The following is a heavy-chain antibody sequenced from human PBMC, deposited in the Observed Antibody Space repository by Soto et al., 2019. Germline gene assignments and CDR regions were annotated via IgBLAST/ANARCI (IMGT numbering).Heavy chain of an antibody. V-gene: IGHV3-33*01. J-gene: IGHJ4*02. D-gene: IGHD6-6*01. CDR1: GFTFSSYG. CDR2: IWYDGSNK. Sequence: GGSLRLSCAASGFTFSSYGMHWVRQAPGKGLEWVAVIWYDGSNKYYADSVKGRFTISRDNSKNTLYLQMSSLRAEDTAVYYCARDSSSSGIDYWGQGTLVTVSS. CDR3: ARDSSSSGIDY.